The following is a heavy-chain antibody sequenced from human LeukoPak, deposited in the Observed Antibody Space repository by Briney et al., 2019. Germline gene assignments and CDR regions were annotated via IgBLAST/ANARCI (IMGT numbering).Heavy chain of an antibody. CDR2: INTANGNT. J-gene: IGHJ4*02. Sequence: ASVKVSCKTSGYTFTTYSIFWVRQAPGQRLEWMGWINTANGNTKYSQKFQGRVTITTDTSAATAYMDLSGLRSEDTAMYYCARGHDTLTAYSLDYWGQGTPVTVSS. CDR3: ARGHDTLTAYSLDY. CDR1: GYTFTTYS. D-gene: IGHD3-9*01. V-gene: IGHV1-3*04.